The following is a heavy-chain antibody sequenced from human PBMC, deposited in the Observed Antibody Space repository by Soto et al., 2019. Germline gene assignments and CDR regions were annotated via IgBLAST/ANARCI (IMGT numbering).Heavy chain of an antibody. CDR2: TYYRSKWYN. D-gene: IGHD6-6*01. J-gene: IGHJ5*02. CDR1: GDSVSSNSAA. CDR3: ARRRIAARLIWFDP. Sequence: SQTLSLTCAISGDSVSSNSAAWNWVRQSPSRGLEWLGRTYYRSKWYNDYAVSVKSRITINPDTSKNQFSLQLNSVTPADTAVYYCARRRIAARLIWFDPWGQGTLVTVSS. V-gene: IGHV6-1*01.